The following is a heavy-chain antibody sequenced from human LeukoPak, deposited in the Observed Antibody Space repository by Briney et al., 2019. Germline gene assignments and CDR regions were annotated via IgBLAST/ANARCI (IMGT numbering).Heavy chain of an antibody. CDR3: AADWGAYYHFFDY. V-gene: IGHV3-7*01. D-gene: IGHD3-22*01. CDR1: GFSTSVYW. J-gene: IGHJ4*02. CDR2: IKQDGSER. Sequence: PGGSLRLSCEVSGFSTSVYWMSWVRQAPGKGLEWVGNIKQDGSERNYVDSVKGRFTISRDNAKKSLYLQMNSLRTEDTAVYYCAADWGAYYHFFDYWGQGTLVTVSS.